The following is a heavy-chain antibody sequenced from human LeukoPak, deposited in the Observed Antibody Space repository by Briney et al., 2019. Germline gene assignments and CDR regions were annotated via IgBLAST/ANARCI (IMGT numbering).Heavy chain of an antibody. Sequence: ASVKVSCKASGYTFTSYGISWMRQAPAQGLEWMGWISAYNGNTNYAQKLQGRVTMTTDTSTSTAYMELRSLRSDDTAVYYCATGSEYSRRRDFDYWGQGTLVTVSS. CDR3: ATGSEYSRRRDFDY. V-gene: IGHV1-18*01. CDR2: ISAYNGNT. CDR1: GYTFTSYG. J-gene: IGHJ4*02. D-gene: IGHD5-18*01.